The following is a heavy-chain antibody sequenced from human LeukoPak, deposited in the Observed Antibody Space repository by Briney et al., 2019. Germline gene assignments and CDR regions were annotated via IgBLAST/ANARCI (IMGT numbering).Heavy chain of an antibody. CDR2: IYYSGST. Sequence: PSETLSLTCTVSGGSISSYYWSWIRQPPGKGLEWIGYIYYSGSTNYNPSLKSRVTISVDTSKNQFSLKLSSVTAADTAVYYCAKDRSWDYRYFDYWGQGTLVTVSS. V-gene: IGHV4-59*01. CDR3: AKDRSWDYRYFDY. J-gene: IGHJ4*02. CDR1: GGSISSYY. D-gene: IGHD3-16*02.